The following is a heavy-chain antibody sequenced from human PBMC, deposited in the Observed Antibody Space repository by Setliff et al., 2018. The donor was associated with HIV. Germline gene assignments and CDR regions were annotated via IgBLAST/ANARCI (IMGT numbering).Heavy chain of an antibody. Sequence: SVKVSCKASGGTFSSYAISWVRQAPGQGLEWMGRIIPVGGTTNYAQKFQGRVTITADKSTDTAYMELRSLRSDDTAVYYCATGLASAESNSNHWGQGTLVTVSS. V-gene: IGHV1-69*04. D-gene: IGHD3-3*02. CDR1: GGTFSSYA. CDR2: IIPVGGTT. J-gene: IGHJ5*02. CDR3: ATGLASAESNSNH.